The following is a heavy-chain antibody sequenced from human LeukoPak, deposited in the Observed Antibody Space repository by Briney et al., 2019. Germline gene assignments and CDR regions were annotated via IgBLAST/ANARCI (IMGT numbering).Heavy chain of an antibody. V-gene: IGHV4-4*02. CDR2: MYLSGTT. D-gene: IGHD3-22*01. J-gene: IGHJ4*02. CDR1: GDSINSLDL. CDR3: AGLVGRYSSGLYYYYFDY. Sequence: SGTLSLTCTVSGDSINSLDLWSWVRQPPGKGLEWIGEMYLSGTTHSNPSVKSRVTISIDKSKNQYFLNLSSVTAADTAVYYCAGLVGRYSSGLYYYYFDYWGQGTLVTVSS.